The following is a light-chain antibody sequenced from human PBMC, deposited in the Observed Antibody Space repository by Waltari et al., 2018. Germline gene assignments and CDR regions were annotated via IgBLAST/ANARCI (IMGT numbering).Light chain of an antibody. Sequence: EIILTQSPATLSLSPGERATLSCRASQSVSSYLAWYQQKPGQAPRLLIYGTSNRATGIPDRFSGSGSGTEFTLTISSLEPEDFAVYYCQKYSSPPYS. J-gene: IGKJ2*03. CDR2: GTS. CDR1: QSVSSY. V-gene: IGKV3-20*01. CDR3: QKYSSPPYS.